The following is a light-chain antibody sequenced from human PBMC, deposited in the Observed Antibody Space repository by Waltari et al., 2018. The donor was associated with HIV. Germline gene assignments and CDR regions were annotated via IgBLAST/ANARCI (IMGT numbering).Light chain of an antibody. CDR1: RSNIGSND. Sequence: QSVLPQPPSASGTPGQRVTISCSGSRSNIGSNDVNWYQQVPRTAPKFLMYSNNKLPSGVPDRFSGSKSGTSASLAISGLQSDDEADYYCAAWDESLNAWVFGGGTRLTVL. CDR3: AAWDESLNAWV. V-gene: IGLV1-44*01. CDR2: SNN. J-gene: IGLJ3*02.